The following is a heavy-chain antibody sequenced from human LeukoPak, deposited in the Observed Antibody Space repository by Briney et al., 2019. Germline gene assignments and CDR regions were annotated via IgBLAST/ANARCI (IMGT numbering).Heavy chain of an antibody. CDR2: IYYIGSP. V-gene: IGHV4-30-2*01. CDR1: GDSINSGGGYH. CDR3: ARVGRPSGLSTLGCSSTSCYEYDAFDI. J-gene: IGHJ3*02. Sequence: PSETLSLTCTVSGDSINSGGGYHWRWIRQPPGKGLEWIGYIYYIGSPSYSPSLKSRVTISADRSMNQFSLKLSSVTAADTAVYYCARVGRPSGLSTLGCSSTSCYEYDAFDIWGQGTMVTVSS. D-gene: IGHD2-2*01.